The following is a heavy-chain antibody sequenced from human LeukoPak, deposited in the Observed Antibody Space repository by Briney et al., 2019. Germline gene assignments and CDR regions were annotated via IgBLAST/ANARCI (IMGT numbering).Heavy chain of an antibody. V-gene: IGHV4-34*01. CDR1: GDSISRYY. CDR2: INHSGST. CDR3: ARQRGYYFDY. Sequence: SETLSLTCTVSGDSISRYYWSWIRQPPGKGLEWIGEINHSGSTNYNPSLKSRVTISVDTSKNQFSLKLSSVTAADTAVYYCARQRGYYFDYWGQGTLVTVSS. D-gene: IGHD3-16*01. J-gene: IGHJ4*02.